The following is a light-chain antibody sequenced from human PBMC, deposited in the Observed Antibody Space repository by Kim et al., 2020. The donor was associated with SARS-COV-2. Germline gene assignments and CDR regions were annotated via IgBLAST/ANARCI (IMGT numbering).Light chain of an antibody. V-gene: IGKV3-20*01. J-gene: IGKJ3*01. CDR2: DAS. Sequence: SPGERATLSCRASQSVSSDYVAWYQQRPGQAPRLLIYDASSRATGVPDRFSGSGSGTDFTLTISRLEPEDFAVYHCQQYGNSPFTFGPGTKVDIK. CDR3: QQYGNSPFT. CDR1: QSVSSDY.